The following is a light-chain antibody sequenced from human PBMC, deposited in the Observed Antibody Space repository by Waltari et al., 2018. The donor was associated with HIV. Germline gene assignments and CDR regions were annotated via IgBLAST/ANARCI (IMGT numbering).Light chain of an antibody. J-gene: IGKJ1*01. CDR1: QSVLYSSNNKNY. V-gene: IGKV4-1*01. CDR3: QQYYSTPPT. Sequence: DIVMTQSPDSLAVSLGERATINCKSSQSVLYSSNNKNYLTWYQQKPGQPLKLLIYWASTRESGVPDRFSGSGSGTDFTLTISSLQAEDVAVYYCQQYYSTPPTFGQGTKVEIK. CDR2: WAS.